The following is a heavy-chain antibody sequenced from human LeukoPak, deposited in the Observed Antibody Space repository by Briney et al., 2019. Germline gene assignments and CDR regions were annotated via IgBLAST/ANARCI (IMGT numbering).Heavy chain of an antibody. CDR1: GGSFSGYY. V-gene: IGHV4-34*01. Sequence: SETLSLTCAVYGGSFSGYYWSWIRQPPGKGLEWIGEINHSGSTNYNPSLKSRVTISVDTSKNQFSLKLSSVTAADTAVYYCAREGGYDYYFDYWGQGTLVTVSS. D-gene: IGHD5-12*01. CDR2: INHSGST. J-gene: IGHJ4*02. CDR3: AREGGYDYYFDY.